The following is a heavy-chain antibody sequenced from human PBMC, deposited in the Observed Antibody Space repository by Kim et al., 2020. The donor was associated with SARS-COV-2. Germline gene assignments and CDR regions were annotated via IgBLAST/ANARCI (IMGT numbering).Heavy chain of an antibody. J-gene: IGHJ6*01. CDR2: ISYDGSNK. CDR3: ARDQRGIAAAGQNDYG. Sequence: GGSLRLSCAASGFTFSSYAMHWVRQAPGKGLEWVAVISYDGSNKYYADSVKGRFTISRDNSKNTLYLQMNSLRAEDTTVYYCARDQRGIAAAGQNDYG. D-gene: IGHD6-13*01. V-gene: IGHV3-30*04. CDR1: GFTFSSYA.